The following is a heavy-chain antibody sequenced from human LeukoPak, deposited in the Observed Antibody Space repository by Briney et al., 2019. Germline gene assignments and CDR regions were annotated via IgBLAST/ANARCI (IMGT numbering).Heavy chain of an antibody. D-gene: IGHD2-21*02. V-gene: IGHV4-34*01. CDR2: INQSGST. J-gene: IGHJ2*01. Sequence: SETLSLTCAVYGGPFSGYYWSWIRQSPGKGLEWIGEINQSGSTTYKPSLKGRVTISVDTSKTQFSLKLSSVTAADTAVYYFARGKEYCGGDCFSSWYFDLWGRGTLVTVSS. CDR1: GGPFSGYY. CDR3: ARGKEYCGGDCFSSWYFDL.